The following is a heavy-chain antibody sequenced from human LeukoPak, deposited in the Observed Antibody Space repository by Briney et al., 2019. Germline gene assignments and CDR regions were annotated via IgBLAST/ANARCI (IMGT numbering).Heavy chain of an antibody. CDR2: IYYSGST. Sequence: SETLSLTCTVSGGSISIYYWSWIRQPPGKGLEWIGYIYYSGSTNYNPSLKSRVTISVDTSKNQFSLKLSSVTAADTAVYYCARDRPSVLRFLEWPSPNWFDPWGQGTLVTVSS. V-gene: IGHV4-59*01. CDR1: GGSISIYY. D-gene: IGHD3-3*01. J-gene: IGHJ5*02. CDR3: ARDRPSVLRFLEWPSPNWFDP.